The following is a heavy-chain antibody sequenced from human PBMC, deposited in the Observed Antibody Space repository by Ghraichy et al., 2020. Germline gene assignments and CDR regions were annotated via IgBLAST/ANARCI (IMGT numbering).Heavy chain of an antibody. CDR3: ARGRYSSLGNWFDP. CDR2: INHSGST. D-gene: IGHD6-19*01. Sequence: SETLSLTCAVYGGSFSGYYWSWIRQPPGKRLEWIGEINHSGSTNYNPSLKSQVTISVDTSKNQFSLKLSSVTAADTAVYYCARGRYSSLGNWFDPWGQGTLVTVSS. V-gene: IGHV4-34*01. J-gene: IGHJ5*02. CDR1: GGSFSGYY.